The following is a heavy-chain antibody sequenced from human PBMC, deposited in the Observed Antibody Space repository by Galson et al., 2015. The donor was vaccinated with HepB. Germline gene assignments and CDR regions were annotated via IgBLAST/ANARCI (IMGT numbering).Heavy chain of an antibody. V-gene: IGHV3-23*01. J-gene: IGHJ4*02. CDR3: VKDWEIGSGWRSFDY. Sequence: SLRLSCAASGFTFNSYAMSWVRQAPGKGLEWVSAITGSGGTTYYADSVKGRFTISRDNSKNTLYLQMKSLRAEDTAVFYCVKDWEIGSGWRSFDYWGQGTLVTVSS. CDR2: ITGSGGTT. CDR1: GFTFNSYA. D-gene: IGHD6-19*01.